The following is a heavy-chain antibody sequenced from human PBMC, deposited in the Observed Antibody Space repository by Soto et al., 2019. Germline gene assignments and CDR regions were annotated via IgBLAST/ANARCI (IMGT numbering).Heavy chain of an antibody. CDR3: ARGRREWEPRTLDAFDI. Sequence: ASVTVSCTASGYTFTGYYMHWVRQAPGQGLEWMGWINPNSGGTNYAQKFQGWVTMTRDTSISTAYMELSRLRSDDTAVYYCARGRREWEPRTLDAFDIWGQGTMVTVSS. J-gene: IGHJ3*02. V-gene: IGHV1-2*04. D-gene: IGHD1-26*01. CDR1: GYTFTGYY. CDR2: INPNSGGT.